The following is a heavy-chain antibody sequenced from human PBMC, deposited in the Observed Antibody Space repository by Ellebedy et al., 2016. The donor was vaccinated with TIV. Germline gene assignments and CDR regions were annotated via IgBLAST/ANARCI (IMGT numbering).Heavy chain of an antibody. J-gene: IGHJ6*02. Sequence: PGGSLRLSCTASQFTFVNYEMKWVRQAPGKGLEWISDISRFIDTIYYAESVRGRFSIPRDNSKNTLELQMNNLTAGDTAVYYCARKARFFYGLDVWGQGTTVTVSS. CDR2: ISRFIDTI. CDR1: QFTFVNYE. V-gene: IGHV3-48*03. D-gene: IGHD3-3*01. CDR3: ARKARFFYGLDV.